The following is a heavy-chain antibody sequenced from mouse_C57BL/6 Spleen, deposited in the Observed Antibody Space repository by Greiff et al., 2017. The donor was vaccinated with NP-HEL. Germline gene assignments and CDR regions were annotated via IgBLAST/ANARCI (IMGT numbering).Heavy chain of an antibody. J-gene: IGHJ3*01. CDR3: TTSDVYYVPY. CDR2: IDPENGDT. D-gene: IGHD2-3*01. CDR1: GFNIKDDY. Sequence: VQLQQSGAELVRPGASIKLSCTASGFNIKDDYMHWVKQRPEQGLEWIGWIDPENGDTEYASKFQGKATITADTSSNTAYLQLSSLTSEDTAVYYCTTSDVYYVPYWGQGTLVTVSA. V-gene: IGHV14-4*01.